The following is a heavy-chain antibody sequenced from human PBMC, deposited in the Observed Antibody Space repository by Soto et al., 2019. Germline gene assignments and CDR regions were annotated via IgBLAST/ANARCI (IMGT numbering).Heavy chain of an antibody. CDR2: IIPIFGTA. CDR3: ARGDSGYXLGX. J-gene: IGHJ4*02. V-gene: IGHV1-69*06. Sequence: QVQLVQSGAEVKKPGSSVKVSCKASGGTFSSYAISWVRQAPGQGLEWMGGIIPIFGTANYAQKFQGRVTITADKSTSTAYMEXXXLXXXXXXXXXCARGDSGYXLGXWGQGTLV. D-gene: IGHD5-12*01. CDR1: GGTFSSYA.